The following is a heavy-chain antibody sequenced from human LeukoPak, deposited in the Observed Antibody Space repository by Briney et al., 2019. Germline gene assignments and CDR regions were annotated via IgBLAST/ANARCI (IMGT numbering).Heavy chain of an antibody. D-gene: IGHD3-22*01. CDR2: ISAYNGNT. Sequence: ASVKVSCKASGYTFTSYGISWVRQAPGQGLEWMGWISAYNGNTNYAQKLQGRVTMTIDTSTSTAYMELRSLRSDDTAVYYCARDKGYYDSSTFDYWGQGTLVTVSS. CDR3: ARDKGYYDSSTFDY. J-gene: IGHJ4*02. V-gene: IGHV1-18*01. CDR1: GYTFTSYG.